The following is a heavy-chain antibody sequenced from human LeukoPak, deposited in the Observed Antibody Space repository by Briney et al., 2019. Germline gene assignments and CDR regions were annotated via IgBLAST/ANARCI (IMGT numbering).Heavy chain of an antibody. CDR3: ARGNFYDNKGYSPELRY. Sequence: ASVQVSCKTSGYTFTSYYIHWLRQAPGQRFEWMGWSDPRSGATKYEHFQGRVAMTRDTSISTAYMELSRLTSDDTAVYYCARGNFYDNKGYSPELRYWGQGTLVTVSS. V-gene: IGHV1-2*02. CDR1: GYTFTSYY. D-gene: IGHD3-10*01. J-gene: IGHJ4*02. CDR2: SDPRSGAT.